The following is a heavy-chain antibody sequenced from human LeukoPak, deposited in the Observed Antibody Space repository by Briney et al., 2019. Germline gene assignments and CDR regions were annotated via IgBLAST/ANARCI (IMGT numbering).Heavy chain of an antibody. CDR2: ISGSGGST. CDR1: GFTFSSYA. Sequence: PGGSLRLSCAASGFTFSSYAMSWVCQAPGKGLEWVSAISGSGGSTYYADSVKGRFTISRDNSKNTLYLQMNSLRAEDTAVYYCAKGGYSYGYASDYWGQGTLVTVSS. D-gene: IGHD5-18*01. CDR3: AKGGYSYGYASDY. V-gene: IGHV3-23*01. J-gene: IGHJ4*02.